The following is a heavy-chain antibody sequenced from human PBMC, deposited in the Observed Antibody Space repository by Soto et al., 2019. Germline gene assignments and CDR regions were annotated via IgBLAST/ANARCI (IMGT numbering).Heavy chain of an antibody. D-gene: IGHD3-10*01. V-gene: IGHV1-2*02. J-gene: IGHJ4*02. CDR2: INPNSGGT. CDR1: GYTFTGYY. Sequence: GASVKVSCKASGYTFTGYYMHWVRQAPGQGLEWVGWINPNSGGTIYAQKFQGRVTMTRDTSISTAYMELSRLRSDDTAVYYCARSYFSALDFDYWGQGTLVTVSS. CDR3: ARSYFSALDFDY.